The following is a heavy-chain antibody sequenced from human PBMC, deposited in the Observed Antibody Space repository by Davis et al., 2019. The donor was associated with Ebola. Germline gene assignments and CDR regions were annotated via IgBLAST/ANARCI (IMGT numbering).Heavy chain of an antibody. J-gene: IGHJ4*02. CDR2: INPSGGRT. CDR3: SRGEDCTSTSCETY. CDR1: GYTFTSYH. Sequence: AASVKVSCKASGYTFTSYHMHWVRQAPGQGLEWMGIINPSGGRTIHAQKFQGRVTMTRDTSISTVYLELSSLRSDDTAIYFCSRGEDCTSTSCETYWGQGTLVTVSS. V-gene: IGHV1-46*01. D-gene: IGHD2-2*01.